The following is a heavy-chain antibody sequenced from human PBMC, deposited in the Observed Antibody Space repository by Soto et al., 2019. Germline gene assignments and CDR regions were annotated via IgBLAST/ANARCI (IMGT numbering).Heavy chain of an antibody. CDR3: ARRLSTVTTIRFDY. V-gene: IGHV4-4*02. Sequence: SETLSLTCAVSGGSISSSNWWSWVRQPPGKGLEWIGEIYHSGSTNYNPSLKSRVTISVDKSKNQFPLKLSSVTAADTAVYYCARRLSTVTTIRFDYWGQGTLVTVSS. J-gene: IGHJ4*02. D-gene: IGHD4-17*01. CDR1: GGSISSSNW. CDR2: IYHSGST.